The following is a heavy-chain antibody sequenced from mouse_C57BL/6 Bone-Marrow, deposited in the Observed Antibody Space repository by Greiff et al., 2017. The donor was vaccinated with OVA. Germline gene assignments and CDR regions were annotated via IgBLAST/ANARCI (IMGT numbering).Heavy chain of an antibody. CDR3: ARGTGTTVVAFDY. CDR2: ISDGGSYT. J-gene: IGHJ2*01. V-gene: IGHV5-4*01. Sequence: EVQRVESGGGLVKPGGSLKLSCAASGFTFSSYDMSWVRQTPEKRLEWVATISDGGSYTYYPDNVKGRFTISRDNAKNNLYLQMSHLKSEDTAMYYCARGTGTTVVAFDYWGQGTTLTVSS. D-gene: IGHD1-1*01. CDR1: GFTFSSYD.